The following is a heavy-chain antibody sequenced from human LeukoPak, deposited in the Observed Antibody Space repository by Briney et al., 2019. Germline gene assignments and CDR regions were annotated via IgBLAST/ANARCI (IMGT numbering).Heavy chain of an antibody. CDR1: GFTVSSNY. J-gene: IGHJ5*02. V-gene: IGHV3-53*01. CDR2: IYSGGST. CDR3: ARDYYYDSSGPT. D-gene: IGHD3-22*01. Sequence: GGSLRLSCAASGFTVSSNYMSWVRQAPGKGLEWVSVIYSGGSTCYADSVKGRFTTSRDNSKNTLYLQMNSLRAEDTAVYYCARDYYYDSSGPTWGQGTLVTVSS.